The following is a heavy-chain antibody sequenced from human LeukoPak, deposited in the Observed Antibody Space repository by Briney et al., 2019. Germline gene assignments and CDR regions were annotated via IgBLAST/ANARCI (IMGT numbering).Heavy chain of an antibody. CDR2: INHSGST. D-gene: IGHD6-25*01. J-gene: IGHJ4*02. CDR1: GGSFSGYY. V-gene: IGHV4-34*01. CDR3: ARGGSFWIAEASKRKRNFDY. Sequence: SETLSLTCAVYGGSFSGYYWSWIRQPPGKGLEWIGEINHSGSTNYNPSLKSRVTISVDTSKNQFSLKLSSVTAADTAVYYCARGGSFWIAEASKRKRNFDYWAREPWSPSPQ.